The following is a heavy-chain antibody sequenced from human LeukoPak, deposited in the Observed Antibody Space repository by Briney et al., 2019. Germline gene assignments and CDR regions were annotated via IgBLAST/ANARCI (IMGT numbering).Heavy chain of an antibody. Sequence: GGSLRLSCAASGFTFSSYGMHWVRQAPGKGLEWVAVISYDGSSKYYADSVKGRFTISRDNTKNRLSLQMSGLRAEDTAVYYCAKDQHYYYDSSGSYHGAPFEYWGQGALVTVSA. CDR3: AKDQHYYYDSSGSYHGAPFEY. D-gene: IGHD3-22*01. CDR2: ISYDGSSK. V-gene: IGHV3-30*18. J-gene: IGHJ4*02. CDR1: GFTFSSYG.